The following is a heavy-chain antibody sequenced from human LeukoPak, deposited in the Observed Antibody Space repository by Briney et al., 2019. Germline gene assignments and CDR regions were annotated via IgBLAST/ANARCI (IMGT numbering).Heavy chain of an antibody. J-gene: IGHJ4*02. Sequence: GGSLRLSCAASGFTFSSYAMHWVRQAPGKGLEWVAVISYDGSNKYYADSVKGRFTISRDNSKNTQYLQMNSLRAEDTVVYYCARDTQGGNCGGDCYSWYFDYWGQGTLVTVSS. CDR2: ISYDGSNK. CDR1: GFTFSSYA. D-gene: IGHD2-21*02. V-gene: IGHV3-30*04. CDR3: ARDTQGGNCGGDCYSWYFDY.